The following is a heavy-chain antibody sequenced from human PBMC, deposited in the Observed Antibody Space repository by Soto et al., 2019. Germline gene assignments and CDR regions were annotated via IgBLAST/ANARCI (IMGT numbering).Heavy chain of an antibody. CDR1: GGSISSSSYY. D-gene: IGHD3-3*01. CDR3: ARRITIFGVARGSAYYYGMDV. J-gene: IGHJ6*02. V-gene: IGHV4-39*01. Sequence: SETLSLTCTVSGGSISSSSYYWGWIRQPPGKGLEWIGSIYYSGSTYYNPSLKSRVTISVDASKNQFSLKLSSVTAADTAVYYCARRITIFGVARGSAYYYGMDVWGQGTTVTVSS. CDR2: IYYSGST.